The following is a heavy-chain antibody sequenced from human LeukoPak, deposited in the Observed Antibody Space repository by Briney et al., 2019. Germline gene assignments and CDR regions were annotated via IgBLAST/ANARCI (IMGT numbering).Heavy chain of an antibody. CDR2: IYYSGST. J-gene: IGHJ4*02. Sequence: PSDTLSLTCAVSGYAMSSTNWWGWIRQPPGKGLEWIGYIYYSGSTNYNPSLKSRVTISVDTSKNQFSLKLSSVTAADTAVYYCARGANSYGPGYYFDYWGQGTLVTVSS. V-gene: IGHV4-28*03. CDR3: ARGANSYGPGYYFDY. D-gene: IGHD5-18*01. CDR1: GYAMSSTNW.